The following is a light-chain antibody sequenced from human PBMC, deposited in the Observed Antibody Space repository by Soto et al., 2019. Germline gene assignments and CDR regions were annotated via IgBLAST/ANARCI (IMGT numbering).Light chain of an antibody. CDR3: SSYRASSTTHYV. CDR1: SSDVGGYNY. J-gene: IGLJ1*01. Sequence: QSVLTQPASLSGSPGQSITISCTGTSSDVGGYNYVSWYQQHPGKGPKLMIYDVNNRPSGVSDRFSGSKSGNTASLTISGLQAEDEADYYCSSYRASSTTHYVFGTGTKVTV. V-gene: IGLV2-14*03. CDR2: DVN.